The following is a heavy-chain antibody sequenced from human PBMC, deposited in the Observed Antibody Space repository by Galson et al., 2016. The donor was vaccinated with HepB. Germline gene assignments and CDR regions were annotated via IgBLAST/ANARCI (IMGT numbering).Heavy chain of an antibody. V-gene: IGHV1-2*02. Sequence: SVKVSCKASGYTFTGYHMHWVRQAPGQGLEWMGRINPNSGGTKYAQKFQGRVTMTRDTSISTAYMELSRLRSDDTAVYSCARTYYYDSSGYYYDPFDYWGQGTLVTVSS. CDR3: ARTYYYDSSGYYYDPFDY. CDR2: INPNSGGT. D-gene: IGHD3-22*01. J-gene: IGHJ4*02. CDR1: GYTFTGYH.